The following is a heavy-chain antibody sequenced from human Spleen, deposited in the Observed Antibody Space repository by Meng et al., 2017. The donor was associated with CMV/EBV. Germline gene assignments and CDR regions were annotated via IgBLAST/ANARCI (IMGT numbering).Heavy chain of an antibody. CDR2: INQDGDET. V-gene: IGHV3-7*01. D-gene: IGHD3-3*01. Sequence: GGSLRLSCAASKFTFSHYWMTWVRQAPGKGLAWVANINQDGDETTYVDSVKGRFTISRDNAKNLLYLHMNSLRAEDTAVYYCARDAYHYDFWSDRTSIDYWGQGTLVTVSS. CDR3: ARDAYHYDFWSDRTSIDY. J-gene: IGHJ4*02. CDR1: KFTFSHYW.